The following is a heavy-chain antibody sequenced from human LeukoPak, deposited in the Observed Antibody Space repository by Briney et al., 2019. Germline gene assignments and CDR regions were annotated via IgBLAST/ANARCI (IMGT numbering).Heavy chain of an antibody. CDR3: ARRRLGNYDLDC. Sequence: SETLSLTCTVSGGSISGYYWNWIRQPPGKGLEWIGYVSYSGSTNYNPSLESRVTISVDTSKNQFSLKLSSVTAADTAVYYCARRRLGNYDLDCWDQATLVTVSS. J-gene: IGHJ4*02. CDR2: VSYSGST. D-gene: IGHD1-7*01. V-gene: IGHV4-59*08. CDR1: GGSISGYY.